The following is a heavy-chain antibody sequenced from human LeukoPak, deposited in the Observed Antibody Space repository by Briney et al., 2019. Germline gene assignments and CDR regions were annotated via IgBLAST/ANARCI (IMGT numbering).Heavy chain of an antibody. J-gene: IGHJ4*02. CDR3: ARAPLGSSSWYYFDY. CDR1: GGSISRGGYE. D-gene: IGHD6-13*01. V-gene: IGHV4-30-2*01. CDR2: IYHSGST. Sequence: PSERLSLTCTVAGGSISRGGYEGSWIRKPPGKGLEWIGYIYHSGSTYYNPSLKSRVTISVDRSKNQFSLKLSSVTAADTAVYYCARAPLGSSSWYYFDYWGQGTLVTVSS.